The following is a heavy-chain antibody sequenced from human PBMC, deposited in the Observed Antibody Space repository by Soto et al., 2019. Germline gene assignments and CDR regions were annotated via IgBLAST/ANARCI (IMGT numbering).Heavy chain of an antibody. Sequence: GGSLRLSCAASGFTFISYAMHWGRQAPGKGLEWVAVISYDGSNKYYADSVKGRFTISRDNSKNTLYLQMNSLRAEDTAVYYCARGYIAVAGPRGWFDPWGQGTLVTVSS. CDR2: ISYDGSNK. J-gene: IGHJ5*02. CDR1: GFTFISYA. CDR3: ARGYIAVAGPRGWFDP. D-gene: IGHD6-19*01. V-gene: IGHV3-30-3*01.